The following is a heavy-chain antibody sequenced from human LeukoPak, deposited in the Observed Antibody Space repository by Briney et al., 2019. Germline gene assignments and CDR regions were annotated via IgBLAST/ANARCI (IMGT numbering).Heavy chain of an antibody. J-gene: IGHJ4*02. CDR3: AGGRYSSNWCVY. Sequence: GGSLRLSCAVSGFTFSKYWMHWVRQAPGKGLEWVSRIYSDGISTTYADSVQGRFAISRDNAKNTLYLQMNSLRAEDTAVYYCAGGRYSSNWCVYWGQGTLVTVSS. V-gene: IGHV3-74*01. D-gene: IGHD6-13*01. CDR2: IYSDGIST. CDR1: GFTFSKYW.